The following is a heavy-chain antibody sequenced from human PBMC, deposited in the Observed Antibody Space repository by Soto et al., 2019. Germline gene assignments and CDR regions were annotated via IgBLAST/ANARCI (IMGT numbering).Heavy chain of an antibody. CDR1: GCSISSGGYY. D-gene: IGHD2-2*01. V-gene: IGHV4-31*03. CDR3: ARDRGPAAETLYNWFDP. CDR2: IYYSGST. J-gene: IGHJ5*02. Sequence: PSETLSLTCTVSGCSISSGGYYWSWIRQHPGKGLEWIGYIYYSGSTYYNPSLKSRVTISVDTSKNQFSLKLSSVTAADTAVYYCARDRGPAAETLYNWFDPWGQGTLVTVSS.